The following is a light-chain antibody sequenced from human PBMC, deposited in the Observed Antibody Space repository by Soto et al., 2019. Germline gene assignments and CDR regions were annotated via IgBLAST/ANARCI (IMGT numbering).Light chain of an antibody. J-gene: IGKJ1*01. Sequence: EIVLTQSPATLYLSPGERATLSCRASQSVSSYLAWYQQKPGQAPRLLIYDASNRATGIPARFSGSGSGTDFTLTISILVPEDFAVYYCQQRSNWPPWTFGQGTKVEI. CDR1: QSVSSY. CDR3: QQRSNWPPWT. CDR2: DAS. V-gene: IGKV3-11*01.